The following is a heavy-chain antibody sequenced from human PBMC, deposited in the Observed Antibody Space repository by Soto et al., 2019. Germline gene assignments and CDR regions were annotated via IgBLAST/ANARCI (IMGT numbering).Heavy chain of an antibody. Sequence: QLQLQESGSGLVKPSQTLSLTCAVSGGSISSGGYSWSWIRQPPGKGLEWIGYIYHSGTTYYNPSLKSRVTISIATSKNQFSLKLSSVTAADTAMYYCARGHDSGDCWGQGTLVTVSS. CDR2: IYHSGTT. CDR1: GGSISSGGYS. J-gene: IGHJ4*02. D-gene: IGHD3-22*01. V-gene: IGHV4-30-2*01. CDR3: ARGHDSGDC.